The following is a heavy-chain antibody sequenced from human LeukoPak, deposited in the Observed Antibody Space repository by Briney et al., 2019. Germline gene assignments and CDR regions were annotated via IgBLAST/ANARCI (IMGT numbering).Heavy chain of an antibody. Sequence: SETLSLTCTVSGGSISSYYWGWIRQPPGKGLEWIGSIYYSGSTYYNPSLKSRVTISVDTSKNQFSLKLSSVTAADTAVYYCAREGTQFVWIQLWFDAFDIWGQGTMVTVSS. CDR3: AREGTQFVWIQLWFDAFDI. D-gene: IGHD5-18*01. V-gene: IGHV4-39*07. J-gene: IGHJ3*02. CDR1: GGSISSYY. CDR2: IYYSGST.